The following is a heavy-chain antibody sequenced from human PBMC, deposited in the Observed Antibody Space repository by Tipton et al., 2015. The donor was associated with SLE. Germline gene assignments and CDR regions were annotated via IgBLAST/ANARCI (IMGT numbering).Heavy chain of an antibody. CDR1: GGSISSHY. D-gene: IGHD6-19*01. CDR3: AIIIAVAGYGGYFDY. CDR2: IYYSGST. J-gene: IGHJ4*02. V-gene: IGHV4-59*11. Sequence: LRLSCTVSGGSISSHYWSWIRQPPGKGLEWIGYIYYSGSTNYNPSLKSRVTISVDTSKNQFSLKLSSVTAADTAVYYCAIIIAVAGYGGYFDYWGQGTLVTVSS.